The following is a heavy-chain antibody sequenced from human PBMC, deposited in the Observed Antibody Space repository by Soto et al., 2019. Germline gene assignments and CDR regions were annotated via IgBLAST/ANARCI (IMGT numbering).Heavy chain of an antibody. V-gene: IGHV3-30-3*01. Sequence: VQLLESGGGLVQPGGSLRLSCAASGFTFSNYLMHWVRQAPGKGLECVTVISHNGNNKYYADSVKGRFTISRDNSKNTLYLQMNSLTTDDTAVYYCARPLGWNDQYYGINGWGQGTTVIVSS. CDR3: ARPLGWNDQYYGING. D-gene: IGHD1-1*01. CDR2: ISHNGNNK. CDR1: GFTFSNYL. J-gene: IGHJ6*02.